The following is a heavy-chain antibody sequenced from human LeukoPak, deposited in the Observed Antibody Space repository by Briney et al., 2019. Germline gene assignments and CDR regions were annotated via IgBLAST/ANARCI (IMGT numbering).Heavy chain of an antibody. CDR1: GFTFSSYA. Sequence: PGGSLRLSCAASGFTFSSYAMSWVRQAPGKGLEWVSAISGSGGSTYYADSVKGRFTISRDNSKNTLYLQMNSLRAEDTAVYYCAKDRVVVVPAPEWYFDLWGRGTLVTVSS. J-gene: IGHJ2*01. CDR3: AKDRVVVVPAPEWYFDL. CDR2: ISGSGGST. V-gene: IGHV3-23*01. D-gene: IGHD2-2*01.